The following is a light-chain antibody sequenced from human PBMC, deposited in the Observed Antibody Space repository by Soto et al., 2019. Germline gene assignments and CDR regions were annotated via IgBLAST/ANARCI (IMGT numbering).Light chain of an antibody. Sequence: DIVMTQSPGSLAVSLGERATINCKSSQTVSHSSNNKKYLAWYQQKPGQPPKLLIYWASTRYSGVPDRFSGSGSGTDFTLTISSLQAEDVAVYYCQQYYSAPWTFGQGTKVEIK. CDR2: WAS. CDR1: QTVSHSSNNKKY. J-gene: IGKJ1*01. CDR3: QQYYSAPWT. V-gene: IGKV4-1*01.